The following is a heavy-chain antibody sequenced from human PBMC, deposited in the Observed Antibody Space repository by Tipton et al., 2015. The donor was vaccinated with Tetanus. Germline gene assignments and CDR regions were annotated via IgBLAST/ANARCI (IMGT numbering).Heavy chain of an antibody. CDR3: ARGLGVDY. J-gene: IGHJ4*02. CDR2: IYSDGST. CDR1: GFTVSSYQ. V-gene: IGHV3-53*01. D-gene: IGHD7-27*01. Sequence: VQLVQSGGGMTQPGDSLRLSCAASGFTVSSYQMTWVRQAPGKGLEWVSVIYSDGSTYYADSVKGRFTISRDNLKNTLSLQMNSLRAEDTAVYYCARGLGVDYWGQGTLVPVSS.